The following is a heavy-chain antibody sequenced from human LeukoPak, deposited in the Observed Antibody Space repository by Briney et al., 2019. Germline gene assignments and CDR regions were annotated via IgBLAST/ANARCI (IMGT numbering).Heavy chain of an antibody. V-gene: IGHV3-30*02. CDR3: AKGIGDSSGYYCVPQPASAFDI. J-gene: IGHJ3*02. CDR1: GFTLGGYG. D-gene: IGHD3-22*01. CDR2: IRNDGSNK. Sequence: GGSLRVSSAAPGFTLGGYGMHWVRPAPGKGVGGGTPIRNDGSNKYYVGSVRGGFTLSRDTSQNTLYLHMQRLRATDTAVCKWAKGIGDSSGYYCVPQPASAFDIWGQGTMVTVSS.